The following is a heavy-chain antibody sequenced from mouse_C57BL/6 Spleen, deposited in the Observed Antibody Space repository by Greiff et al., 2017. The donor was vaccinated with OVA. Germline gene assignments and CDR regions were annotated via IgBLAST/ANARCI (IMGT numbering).Heavy chain of an antibody. CDR2: INPNNGGT. J-gene: IGHJ4*01. V-gene: IGHV1-22*01. Sequence: EVKLVESGPELVKPGASVKMSCKASGYTFTDYNMHWVKQSHGKSLEWIGYINPNNGGTSYNQKFKGKATLTVNKSSSTAYMELRSLTSEDSAVYYCARTTGGAMDYWGQGTSVTVSS. CDR1: GYTFTDYN. D-gene: IGHD1-1*01. CDR3: ARTTGGAMDY.